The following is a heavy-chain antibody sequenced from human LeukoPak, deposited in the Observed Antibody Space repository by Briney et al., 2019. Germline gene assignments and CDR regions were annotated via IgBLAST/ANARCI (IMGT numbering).Heavy chain of an antibody. CDR3: ASEEDYYGSGVGAFDI. D-gene: IGHD3-10*01. J-gene: IGHJ3*02. V-gene: IGHV4-34*01. CDR1: GGSFSGYY. CDR2: INHSGST. Sequence: SETLSLTCAVYGGSFSGYYWSWIRQPPGKGLEWIGEINHSGSTNYNPSLRSRVTISVDTSKNQFSLKLSSVTAADTAVYYCASEEDYYGSGVGAFDIWGQGTMVTVSS.